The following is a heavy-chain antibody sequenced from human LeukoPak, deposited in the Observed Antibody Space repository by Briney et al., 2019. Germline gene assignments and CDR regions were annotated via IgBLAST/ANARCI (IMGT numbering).Heavy chain of an antibody. J-gene: IGHJ3*02. V-gene: IGHV3-53*01. Sequence: PGGSLRLSCAASGFTVSSNYMSWVRQAPGKGLEWVSVIYSGGSTYYADSVKGRFTISRDNSKNTLYLQMNSLRAEDTAVYYCARGLRYSSSWRDAFDIWGQGTLLTVPS. CDR1: GFTVSSNY. D-gene: IGHD6-13*01. CDR2: IYSGGST. CDR3: ARGLRYSSSWRDAFDI.